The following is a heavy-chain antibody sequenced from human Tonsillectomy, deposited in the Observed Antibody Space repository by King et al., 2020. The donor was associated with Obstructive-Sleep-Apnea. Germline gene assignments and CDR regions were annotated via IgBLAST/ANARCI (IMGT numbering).Heavy chain of an antibody. CDR1: GDSITSYY. CDR3: ARLGVLRYFDWPYYFDN. V-gene: IGHV4-59*01. D-gene: IGHD3-9*01. CDR2: IYGSGST. J-gene: IGHJ4*02. Sequence: QLQESGPRLVKPSETLSLTCTVSGDSITSYYWSWIWQPPGKGLEWIGYIYGSGSTNYTPSLKSRVTISVDASKNQFSLKLISVTAADSAVYYCARLGVLRYFDWPYYFDNWGQGILVTVSS.